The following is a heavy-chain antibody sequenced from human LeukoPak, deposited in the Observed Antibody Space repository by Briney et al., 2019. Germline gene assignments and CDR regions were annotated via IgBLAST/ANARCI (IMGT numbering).Heavy chain of an antibody. CDR1: GFTVSSNY. J-gene: IGHJ6*02. Sequence: GGSLRPSCAASGFTVSSNYMSWVRQAPGKGLEWVSVIYSGGSTYYADSVKGRFTIPRDNSKNTLYLQMNSLRAEDTAVYYCARQYYYGSGSQYGMDVWGQGTTVTVSS. D-gene: IGHD3-10*01. CDR2: IYSGGST. CDR3: ARQYYYGSGSQYGMDV. V-gene: IGHV3-66*04.